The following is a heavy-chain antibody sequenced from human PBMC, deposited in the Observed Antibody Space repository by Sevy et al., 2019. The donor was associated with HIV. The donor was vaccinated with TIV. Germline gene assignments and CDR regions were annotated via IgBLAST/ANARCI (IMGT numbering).Heavy chain of an antibody. CDR3: ARLKRWTAVTTDSVGMDV. Sequence: GESLKISCKGSGYRFTSYWISWVRQMPGKGLEWMGRIDPSDSNIMYTPSFQGHVTMSADKSISTAYLQWSSLKASDTAMYYCARLKRWTAVTTDSVGMDVWGQGTTVTVSS. CDR1: GYRFTSYW. CDR2: IDPSDSNI. V-gene: IGHV5-10-1*01. J-gene: IGHJ6*02. D-gene: IGHD4-17*01.